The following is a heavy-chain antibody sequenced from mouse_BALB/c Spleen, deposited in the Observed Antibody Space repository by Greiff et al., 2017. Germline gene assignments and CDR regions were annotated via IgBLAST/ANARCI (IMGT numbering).Heavy chain of an antibody. V-gene: IGHV5-9-3*01. D-gene: IGHD1-1*01. CDR3: ARQGGDYSTWFAY. J-gene: IGHJ3*01. CDR2: ISSGGSYT. Sequence: VQRVESGGGLVKPGGSLKLSCAASGFTFSSYAMSWVRQTPEKRLEWVATISSGGSYTYYPDSVKGRFTISRDNAKNTLYLQMSSLRSEDTAMYYCARQGGDYSTWFAYWGQGTLVTVSA. CDR1: GFTFSSYA.